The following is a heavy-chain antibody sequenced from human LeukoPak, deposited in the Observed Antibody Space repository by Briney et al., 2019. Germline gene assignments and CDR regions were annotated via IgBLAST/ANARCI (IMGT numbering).Heavy chain of an antibody. CDR2: INEDGSVK. CDR1: GFTFSSYA. V-gene: IGHV3-7*01. Sequence: GGSLRLSCAASGFTFSSYAMSWVRQALGKGLEWVANINEDGSVKDYVDSVKGRFTISRDNVKTSVYLQMNSLRGEDTAVYYCVPQCGRPIWGQGTKLTDSS. D-gene: IGHD6-19*01. CDR3: VPQCGRPI. J-gene: IGHJ3*02.